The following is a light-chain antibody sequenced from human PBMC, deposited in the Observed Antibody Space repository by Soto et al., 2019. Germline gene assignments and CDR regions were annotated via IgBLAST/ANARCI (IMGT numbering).Light chain of an antibody. J-gene: IGKJ1*01. CDR3: QQYGSSGT. CDR1: QSVSNNY. CDR2: GAS. Sequence: EIVLTQSPGTLSLSPGERATLSCRASQSVSNNYLAWYHQKPGQPPRLLIYGASNRATGIPDRFSCSGSGTDFTLTISRLEPDDFAVYYCQQYGSSGTFGQGTKVEIK. V-gene: IGKV3-20*01.